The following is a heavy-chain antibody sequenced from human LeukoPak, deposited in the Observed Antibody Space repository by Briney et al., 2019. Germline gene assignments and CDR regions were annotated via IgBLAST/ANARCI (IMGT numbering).Heavy chain of an antibody. D-gene: IGHD2/OR15-2a*01. CDR1: EFSVGSNY. Sequence: GGSLRLSCAASEFSVGSNYMTWVRHAPGKGLECISGISGSGGRTYYADSVKGRFTISRDNAKNSLYLQMKSLRAEDTAVYYCARGKTSQNIVTRKTYNWFDPWGQGTLVTVSS. CDR2: ISGSGGRT. V-gene: IGHV3-21*01. J-gene: IGHJ5*02. CDR3: ARGKTSQNIVTRKTYNWFDP.